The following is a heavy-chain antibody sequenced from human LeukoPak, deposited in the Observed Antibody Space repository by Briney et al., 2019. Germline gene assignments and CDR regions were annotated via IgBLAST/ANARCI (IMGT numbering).Heavy chain of an antibody. CDR1: GGSFSGCY. J-gene: IGHJ4*02. CDR2: INHSGST. CDR3: ARGSRRLRYFDWLVPFDY. D-gene: IGHD3-9*01. Sequence: SETLSLTCAVYGGSFSGCYWSWIRQPPGKGLEWIGEINHSGSTNYNPSLKSRVTISVDTSKNQFSLKLSSVTAADTAVYYCARGSRRLRYFDWLVPFDYWGQGTLVTVSS. V-gene: IGHV4-34*01.